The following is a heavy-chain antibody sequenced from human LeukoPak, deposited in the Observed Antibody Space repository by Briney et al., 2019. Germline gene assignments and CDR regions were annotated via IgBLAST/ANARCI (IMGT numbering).Heavy chain of an antibody. V-gene: IGHV4-34*01. J-gene: IGHJ4*02. Sequence: KPSETLSLTCAVYGGSFSGYYWSWIRQPPGKGLEWIGEINHSGSTNYNPSLKSRVTISVETSKNQFSLKLSSVTAADTAVYYCARGKNNYFDYWGQGTLVTVSS. CDR2: INHSGST. CDR1: GGSFSGYY. CDR3: ARGKNNYFDY.